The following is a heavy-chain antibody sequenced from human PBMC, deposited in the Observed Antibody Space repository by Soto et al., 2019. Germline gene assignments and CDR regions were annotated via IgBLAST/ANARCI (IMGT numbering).Heavy chain of an antibody. Sequence: XDSLKVPWQCSGYSFTSYLIVLVLQMPGKGLEWMGIIYPGDSDTRYSPSFQGQVTISADKSISTAYLQWSSLKASDTAMYYCARRSSSWYGYYYYYGMDVWGQGITVTVSS. CDR3: ARRSSSWYGYYYYYGMDV. J-gene: IGHJ6*01. V-gene: IGHV5-51*01. CDR2: IYPGDSDT. CDR1: GYSFTSYL. D-gene: IGHD6-13*01.